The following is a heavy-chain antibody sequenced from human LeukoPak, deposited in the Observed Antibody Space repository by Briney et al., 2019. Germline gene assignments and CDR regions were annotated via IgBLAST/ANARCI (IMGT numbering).Heavy chain of an antibody. D-gene: IGHD1-20*01. Sequence: PGGSLRLSCAASGFTFSHYWMSWVRQAPGKGLEWVANIEQDGSEKYYVDSVKGRFTISRDNAKNSLYLQMNSLRAEDTAVYYCARGNNWKSPDDAFDIWGQGTMVTVSS. CDR2: IEQDGSEK. CDR1: GFTFSHYW. V-gene: IGHV3-7*01. CDR3: ARGNNWKSPDDAFDI. J-gene: IGHJ3*02.